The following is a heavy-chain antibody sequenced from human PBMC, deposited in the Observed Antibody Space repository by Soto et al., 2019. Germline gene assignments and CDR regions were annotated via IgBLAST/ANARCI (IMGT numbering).Heavy chain of an antibody. Sequence: GGSLRLSCAASGFPFSSYWMHWVRQAPGKGLVWVSRIKSDGSGTYYADSVKGRFTISRDNSKNTLYLQMNSLRAEDTAVYYCARPGITMIVVVITDLDYWGQGTLVTVSS. CDR1: GFPFSSYW. D-gene: IGHD3-22*01. CDR3: ARPGITMIVVVITDLDY. J-gene: IGHJ4*02. V-gene: IGHV3-74*01. CDR2: IKSDGSGT.